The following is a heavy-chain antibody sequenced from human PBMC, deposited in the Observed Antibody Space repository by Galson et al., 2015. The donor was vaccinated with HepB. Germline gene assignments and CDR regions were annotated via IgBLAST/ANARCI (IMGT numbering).Heavy chain of an antibody. Sequence: SVKVSCKASGYTFTDYYIHWVRQAPGQGLGWMGWINPNSGDTDFAQKFQAWVTMTRDTSIRTAYMELARLRSDDTAMYYCARDSEPLAARRRWDHSSYALDVWRQGTTVTVSS. CDR3: ARDSEPLAARRRWDHSSYALDV. CDR2: INPNSGDT. J-gene: IGHJ6*02. D-gene: IGHD6-6*01. V-gene: IGHV1-2*04. CDR1: GYTFTDYY.